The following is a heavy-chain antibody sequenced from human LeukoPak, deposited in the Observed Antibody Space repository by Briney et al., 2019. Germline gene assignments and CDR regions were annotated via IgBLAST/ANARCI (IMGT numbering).Heavy chain of an antibody. CDR2: IYYSGST. J-gene: IGHJ4*02. Sequence: SETLSLTCTVSGGPISSHYWSWIRQPPGKGLEWIGYIYYSGSTNYNPSLKGRVTISVDTSKNQFSLKLSSVTAADTAVYYCARGGRETYYDFWSGYFDYWGQGTLVTVSS. D-gene: IGHD3-3*01. CDR1: GGPISSHY. CDR3: ARGGRETYYDFWSGYFDY. V-gene: IGHV4-59*11.